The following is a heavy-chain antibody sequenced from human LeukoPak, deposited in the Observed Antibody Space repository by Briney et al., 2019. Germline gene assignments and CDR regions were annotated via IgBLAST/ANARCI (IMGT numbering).Heavy chain of an antibody. CDR1: GFTFSSYG. CDR3: AKGSVWFGELLSWFDP. D-gene: IGHD3-10*01. J-gene: IGHJ5*02. V-gene: IGHV3-30*18. Sequence: GGSLRLSCAASGFTFSSYGMHWVRQAPGKGLEWVAVISYDGSNKYYADSVKGRFTISRDNSKNTLYLQMNSLRAEDTAVYYCAKGSVWFGELLSWFDPWGQGTLVTVSS. CDR2: ISYDGSNK.